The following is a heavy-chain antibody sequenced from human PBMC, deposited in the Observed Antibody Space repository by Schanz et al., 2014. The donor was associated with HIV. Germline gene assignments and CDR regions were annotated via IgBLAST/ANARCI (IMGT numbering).Heavy chain of an antibody. CDR3: TRGRFLERGGMDV. J-gene: IGHJ6*02. CDR1: GFTFNNYA. CDR2: IWFDGRNK. D-gene: IGHD3-3*01. V-gene: IGHV3-33*08. Sequence: QEQLVESGGGVVQPGRSLRLSCVASGFTFNNYAMTWVRQAPGKGLEWVAVIWFDGRNKYYGDSVKGRFMISRDNSNNTLYLQMNSLRAEDTAVYFCTRGRFLERGGMDVWGQGTAVTVSS.